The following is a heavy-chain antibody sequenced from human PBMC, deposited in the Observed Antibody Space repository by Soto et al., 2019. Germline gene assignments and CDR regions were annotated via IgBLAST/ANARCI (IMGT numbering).Heavy chain of an antibody. CDR2: IYYSGST. CDR1: GGSISSSSYY. V-gene: IGHV4-39*01. D-gene: IGHD3-16*01. Sequence: QLQLQESGPGLVKPSETLSLTCTVSGGSISSSSYYWGWIRQPPGKGLEWIGSIYYSGSTYYNPSLKSRVTISVDTSKNQFSLKLSSVTAADTAVYYCAEIEMGYYYGMDVWGQGTTVTVSS. CDR3: AEIEMGYYYGMDV. J-gene: IGHJ6*02.